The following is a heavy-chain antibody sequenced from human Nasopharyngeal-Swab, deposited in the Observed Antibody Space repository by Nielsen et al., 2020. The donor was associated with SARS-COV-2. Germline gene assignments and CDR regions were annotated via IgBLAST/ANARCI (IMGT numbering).Heavy chain of an antibody. CDR2: IFYTGNT. CDR1: GGSVSRGSHY. CDR3: ARDRGDLRKYHFDS. J-gene: IGHJ4*02. V-gene: IGHV4-61*01. Sequence: SETLSLTCTVSGGSVSRGSHYWTWIRQPPGKELEWIGYIFYTGNTNYNPSLESRVTMSIDTSKNQFSLKLSSDTAADTAVYYCARDRGDLRKYHFDSWGQGTQIAVSS. D-gene: IGHD2-2*01.